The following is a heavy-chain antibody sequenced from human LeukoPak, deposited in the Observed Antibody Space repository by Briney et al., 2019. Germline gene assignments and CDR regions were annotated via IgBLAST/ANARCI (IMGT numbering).Heavy chain of an antibody. CDR2: IYYGGST. CDR1: GGSIRSSPYY. J-gene: IGHJ4*02. V-gene: IGHV4-39*01. Sequence: SETLSLTCTVSGGSIRSSPYYWGWICQPPGKGLEWIGSIYYGGSTYYNPSLKSRVTISVDTSKNQFSLKLTSVTTADTAVYYCARRRRQQLNKLSEDYWGQGTLVTVSS. CDR3: ARRRRQQLNKLSEDY. D-gene: IGHD6-13*01.